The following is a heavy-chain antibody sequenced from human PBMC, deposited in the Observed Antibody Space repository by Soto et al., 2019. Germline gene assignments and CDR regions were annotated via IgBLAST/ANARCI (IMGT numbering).Heavy chain of an antibody. J-gene: IGHJ3*01. CDR3: ARDGGVVVAAGDAFDL. D-gene: IGHD3-16*01. CDR2: ISAYNGNT. CDR1: GYTFTSYG. V-gene: IGHV1-18*04. Sequence: QVQLVQTGAEVKKPGASVKVSCKASGYTFTSYGISWVRQAPGHGRAWVGWISAYNGNTNYAVKLQGRVTMTTDTSTSTAYMELRSLRFDDTAVYYCARDGGVVVAAGDAFDLWGQGTMVTVSS.